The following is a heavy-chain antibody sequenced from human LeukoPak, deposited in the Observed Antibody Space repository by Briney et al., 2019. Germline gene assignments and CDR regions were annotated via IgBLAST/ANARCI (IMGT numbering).Heavy chain of an antibody. V-gene: IGHV3-11*01. Sequence: GGSLRLSCAASGFTFSDYYMSWIRQAPGEGLEWVSHISRSGSTRYYADPLKGRFTISRDNAKNSLYLQMNSLRAEDTAVYYCARTVYYYDSSGYDDAFDIWGQGTMVTVSS. CDR2: ISRSGSTR. J-gene: IGHJ3*02. CDR3: ARTVYYYDSSGYDDAFDI. CDR1: GFTFSDYY. D-gene: IGHD3-22*01.